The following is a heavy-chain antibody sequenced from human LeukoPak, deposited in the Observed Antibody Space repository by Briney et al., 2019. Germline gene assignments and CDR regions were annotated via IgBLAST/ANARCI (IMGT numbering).Heavy chain of an antibody. CDR2: ISAYNGNT. Sequence: ASVKVSCKASGYTFTSYGISWVRQAPGQGLEWMGWISAYNGNTKYAQTLQGRVTMTTDTFTSTAYMELRSLRSDDTSVYYRARVEWHTAMVTGEPDYWGQGTLVTVSS. CDR1: GYTFTSYG. CDR3: ARVEWHTAMVTGEPDY. J-gene: IGHJ4*02. V-gene: IGHV1-18*01. D-gene: IGHD5-18*01.